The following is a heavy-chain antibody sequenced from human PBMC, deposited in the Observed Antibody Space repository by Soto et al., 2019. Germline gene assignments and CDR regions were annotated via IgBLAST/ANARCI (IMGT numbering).Heavy chain of an antibody. D-gene: IGHD6-13*01. CDR1: GFTFSSYA. CDR2: ISGSGGST. V-gene: IGHV3-23*01. CDR3: ARDLPIIAAAGTFFSYYGMDV. J-gene: IGHJ6*02. Sequence: GGSLRLSCAASGFTFSSYAMSWVRQAPGKGLEWVSAISGSGGSTYYADSVKGRFTISRDNSKNTLYLQMNSLRAEDTAVYYCARDLPIIAAAGTFFSYYGMDVWGQGTTVTVSS.